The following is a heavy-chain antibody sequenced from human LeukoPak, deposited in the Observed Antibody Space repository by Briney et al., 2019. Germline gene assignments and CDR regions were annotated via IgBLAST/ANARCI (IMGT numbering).Heavy chain of an antibody. J-gene: IGHJ6*02. V-gene: IGHV1-46*01. D-gene: IGHD1-1*01. Sequence: ASVKVSCKASGYTFTSYYMHWVRQAPGQGLEWMGIINPSGGSTSYAQKFQGRVTMTRDTFTSTVYMELSSLRSEDTAVYYCARGTTRDYYYYYGMDVWGQGTTVTVSS. CDR1: GYTFTSYY. CDR2: INPSGGST. CDR3: ARGTTRDYYYYYGMDV.